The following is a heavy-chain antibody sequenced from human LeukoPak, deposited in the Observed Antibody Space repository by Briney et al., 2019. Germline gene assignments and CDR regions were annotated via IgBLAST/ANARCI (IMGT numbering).Heavy chain of an antibody. V-gene: IGHV3-33*01. CDR3: ARDRGLRYLDY. CDR2: IWYDGSNK. J-gene: IGHJ4*02. Sequence: GECLRLACAASGFTFSSYCMEWVRQAPGKGQGWEAAIWYDGSNKNYADSVKGRFTITRDKSKTTLYLQMNSLRAEDKAVYYCARDRGLRYLDYWGQGTLVTVSS. CDR1: GFTFSSYC. D-gene: IGHD3-9*01.